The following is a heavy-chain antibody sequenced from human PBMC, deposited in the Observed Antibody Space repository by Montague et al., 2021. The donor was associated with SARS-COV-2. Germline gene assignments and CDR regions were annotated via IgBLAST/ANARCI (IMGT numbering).Heavy chain of an antibody. J-gene: IGHJ6*02. V-gene: IGHV4-34*01. D-gene: IGHD3-3*01. CDR3: ARDQTVLEWVWYGMDV. Sequence: SETLSLTCAVYGGSFSTYYWAWIRQSPGKGLERIGNIDHSGNTNYNPTLKSRVTITVDTSTSQFSLYLTAVTAADAAVYYCARDQTVLEWVWYGMDVWGPGTTVTVSS. CDR2: IDHSGNT. CDR1: GGSFSTYY.